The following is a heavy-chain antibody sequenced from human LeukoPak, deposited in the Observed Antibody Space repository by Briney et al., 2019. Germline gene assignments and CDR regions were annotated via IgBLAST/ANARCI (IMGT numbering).Heavy chain of an antibody. CDR2: ISGSSSTI. Sequence: PGGSLRLSCAAFGFTFSSYSMNWVRQAPGKGLEWVSYISGSSSTIYYADSVKGRFTISRDNAKNSLYLQMNSLRAEDTAVYYCARVGSTYYYMDVWGKGTTVTVSS. V-gene: IGHV3-48*01. CDR1: GFTFSSYS. CDR3: ARVGSTYYYMDV. D-gene: IGHD3-10*01. J-gene: IGHJ6*03.